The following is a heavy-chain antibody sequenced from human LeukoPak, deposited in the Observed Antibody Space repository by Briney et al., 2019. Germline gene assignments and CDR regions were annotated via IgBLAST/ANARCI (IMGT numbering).Heavy chain of an antibody. CDR2: ISSSSYI. CDR1: GFTFSSYS. V-gene: IGHV3-21*01. J-gene: IGHJ3*02. Sequence: GGSLRLSCAASGFTFSSYSMIWVRQAPGKGLECVSFISSSSYIYYADSVKGRFTISRDNAKNSLYLQMNSLRAEDTAVYYCARDLSYSSSSKVDIWGQGTMVTVSS. CDR3: ARDLSYSSSSKVDI. D-gene: IGHD6-6*01.